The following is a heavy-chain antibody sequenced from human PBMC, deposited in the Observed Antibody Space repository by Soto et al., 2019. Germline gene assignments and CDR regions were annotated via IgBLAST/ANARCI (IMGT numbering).Heavy chain of an antibody. V-gene: IGHV3-64D*06. D-gene: IGHD3-22*01. CDR1: GFTFSIYG. CDR2: ISTNGGST. CDR3: VKGEYYYDSSGYYPFDY. J-gene: IGHJ4*02. Sequence: GGSLSLSCSASGFTFSIYGMHWVRQAPGKGLEYVSSISTNGGSTDYADSVKGRFTISRDNSKNTVYLQMSSLRVEDTAVYYCVKGEYYYDSSGYYPFDYWGQGT.